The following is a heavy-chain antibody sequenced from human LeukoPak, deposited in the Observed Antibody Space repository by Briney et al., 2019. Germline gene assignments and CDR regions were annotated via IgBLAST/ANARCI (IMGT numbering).Heavy chain of an antibody. V-gene: IGHV4-34*01. J-gene: IGHJ4*02. CDR2: TNHSGST. D-gene: IGHD3-10*01. CDR1: GGSFSGYY. Sequence: PSETLTLTCAVYGGSFSGYYWSWIRQPPGKGLEWIGETNHSGSTNYNPSLKSRVTISVDTSKNQFSLKLSSVTAADTAVYYCARGTGSGSYKYWGQGTLVTVSS. CDR3: ARGTGSGSYKY.